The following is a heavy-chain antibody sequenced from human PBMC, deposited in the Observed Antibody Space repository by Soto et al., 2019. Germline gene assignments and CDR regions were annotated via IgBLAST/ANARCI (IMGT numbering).Heavy chain of an antibody. V-gene: IGHV3-23*01. D-gene: IGHD3-10*01. CDR3: AKDGNRVRGPDY. Sequence: GGSLRLSCAASGFIFSNYVLSWVRQAPGKGLEWVSAISGTGGSTYYADSVKGRFTISRDNSKNMLYVQMNGLRVEDTAVYYCAKDGNRVRGPDYWGQGTLVTVSS. J-gene: IGHJ4*02. CDR1: GFIFSNYV. CDR2: ISGTGGST.